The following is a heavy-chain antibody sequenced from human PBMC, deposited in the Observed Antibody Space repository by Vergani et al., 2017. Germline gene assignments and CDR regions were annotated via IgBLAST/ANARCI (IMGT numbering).Heavy chain of an antibody. Sequence: QLQLQESGPGLVTPSETLSLTCTVSGGSISSSSYYWGWIRQPPGKGLEWIGSIYYSGSTYYNPSLKSRVTISVDTSKNQFSLKLSSVTAADTAVYYCARDQWPRSGWFDPWGQGTLVTVSS. J-gene: IGHJ5*02. D-gene: IGHD3-3*01. CDR1: GGSISSSSYY. V-gene: IGHV4-39*07. CDR2: IYYSGST. CDR3: ARDQWPRSGWFDP.